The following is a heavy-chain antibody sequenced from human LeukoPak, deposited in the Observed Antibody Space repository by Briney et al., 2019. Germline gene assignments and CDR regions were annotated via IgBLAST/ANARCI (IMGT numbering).Heavy chain of an antibody. V-gene: IGHV4-34*01. CDR1: GGSFSGYY. CDR2: INHSGST. D-gene: IGHD3-3*01. Sequence: SETLSLTCAVYGGSFSGYYWSWIRQPPGKGLEWIGEINHSGSTNYNPSLKSRVTISVDTSKNQFPLKLSSVTAADTAVYYCARGGLNYDFWSGHAFDIWGQGTMVTVSS. CDR3: ARGGLNYDFWSGHAFDI. J-gene: IGHJ3*02.